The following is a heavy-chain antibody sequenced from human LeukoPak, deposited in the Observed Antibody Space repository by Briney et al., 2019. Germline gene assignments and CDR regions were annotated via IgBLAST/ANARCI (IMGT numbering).Heavy chain of an antibody. D-gene: IGHD3-10*01. CDR2: ISGSGGGT. V-gene: IGHV3-23*01. J-gene: IGHJ4*02. CDR3: AKRGVVVRVILVGFHKEATYFDS. Sequence: GGSLRLSCAVSGITLSNYGMSWVRQAPGKGLEWVAGISGSGGGTNYADSVKGRFTISRDHPKNPLYLQMHSLRAEDTAVYFCAKRGVVVRVILVGFHKEATYFDSWGQGALVTVSS. CDR1: GITLSNYG.